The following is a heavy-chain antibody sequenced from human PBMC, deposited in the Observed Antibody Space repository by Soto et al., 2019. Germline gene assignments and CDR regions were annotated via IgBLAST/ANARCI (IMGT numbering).Heavy chain of an antibody. D-gene: IGHD4-17*01. CDR2: ISGSGGST. CDR1: GFTFSNYA. V-gene: IGHV3-23*01. Sequence: EVQLLESGGGLVQPGGSLRLSCAASGFTFSNYALSWVRQAPGKGLEWVSLISGSGGSTNYADSVKGRFTISRDNSKNTLYLQMNSLRAEDTAVYYCAKVTGHDYGGHPDYWGQGTLATVSS. CDR3: AKVTGHDYGGHPDY. J-gene: IGHJ4*02.